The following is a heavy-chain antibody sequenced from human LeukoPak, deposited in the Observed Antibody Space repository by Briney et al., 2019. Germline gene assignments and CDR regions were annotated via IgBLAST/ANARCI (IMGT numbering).Heavy chain of an antibody. CDR1: GFPFSNYG. V-gene: IGHV3-23*01. CDR3: ARDPYYDYLWGRWRGFDY. D-gene: IGHD3-16*01. CDR2: INGRGDEA. J-gene: IGHJ4*02. Sequence: GGSLRHSCAASGFPFSNYGMNWVRQAPGKGLEWVSSINGRGDEAHHADSVKGRFTISRDNSKSTLYLQMNNLRVEDTAVFYCARDPYYDYLWGRWRGFDYWGQGTLVTVSS.